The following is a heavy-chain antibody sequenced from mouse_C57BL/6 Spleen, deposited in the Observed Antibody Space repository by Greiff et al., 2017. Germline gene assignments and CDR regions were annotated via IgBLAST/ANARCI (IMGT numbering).Heavy chain of an antibody. J-gene: IGHJ2*01. D-gene: IGHD2-12*01. CDR3: ARLLSHFDY. Sequence: EVKLMESEGGLVQPGSSMKLSCTASGFTFSDYYMAWVRQVPEKGLEWVANINYDGSSTNCLDSLKSRFIISRDNEKNILYLQMSSLKSEDPATYYCARLLSHFDYWGQGTTLTVSS. CDR2: INYDGSST. CDR1: GFTFSDYY. V-gene: IGHV5-16*01.